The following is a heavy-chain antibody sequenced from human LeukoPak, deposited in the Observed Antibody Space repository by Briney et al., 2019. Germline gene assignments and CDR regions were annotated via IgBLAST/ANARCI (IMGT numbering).Heavy chain of an antibody. D-gene: IGHD1-1*01. CDR2: IDAYNGNT. J-gene: IGHJ6*03. CDR1: GYTFTSSG. V-gene: IGHV1-18*01. CDR3: ARAGSYYYMDV. Sequence: EPSVKVSCKASGYTFTSSGISWVRQAPGQGLEWMGWIDAYNGNTNYAQKLQGRVTMTTDTSTTTAYMELRSLRLDDTAVYYCARAGSYYYMDVWGKGTTVTVSS.